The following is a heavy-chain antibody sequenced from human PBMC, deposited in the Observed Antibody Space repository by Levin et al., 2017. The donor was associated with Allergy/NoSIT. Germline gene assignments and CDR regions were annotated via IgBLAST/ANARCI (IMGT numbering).Heavy chain of an antibody. D-gene: IGHD1-26*01. CDR1: GGTFSSHA. V-gene: IGHV1-69*04. Sequence: SVKVSCKASGGTFSSHAISWVRQAPGHGLEWMGRIIPILDIANYAQKFQGRVTITADKSTSTAYMELSRLRSEDTAVYYCATNRLYSGTYCAPYYFDYWGQGTLVTVSA. CDR3: ATNRLYSGTYCAPYYFDY. J-gene: IGHJ4*02. CDR2: IIPILDIA.